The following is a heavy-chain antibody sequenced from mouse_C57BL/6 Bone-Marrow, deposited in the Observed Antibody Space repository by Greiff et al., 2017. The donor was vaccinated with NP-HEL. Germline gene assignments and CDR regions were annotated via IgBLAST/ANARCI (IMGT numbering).Heavy chain of an antibody. J-gene: IGHJ1*03. D-gene: IGHD1-1*01. CDR2: IYPGDGDT. Sequence: VKLQQSGPELVKPGASVKISCKASGYAFSSSWMNWVKQRPGKGLEWIGRIYPGDGDTNYNGKFKGKATLTADKSSSTAYMQLSSLTSEDSAVYFCARGVIYYYGSWYFDVWGTGTTVTVSS. V-gene: IGHV1-82*01. CDR1: GYAFSSSW. CDR3: ARGVIYYYGSWYFDV.